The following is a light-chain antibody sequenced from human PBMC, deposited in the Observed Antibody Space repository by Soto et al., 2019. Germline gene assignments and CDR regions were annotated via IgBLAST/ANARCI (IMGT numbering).Light chain of an antibody. CDR2: EGT. Sequence: QSALTQPASVSGSPGQSITISCTGTSSDVGTYNLVSWYQHHPGKAPKLILYEGTKRPSGVSNRFSGSTSGNTASLTISGLQADDQTDYYCCSYARYNTYVFGTGTKLTVL. CDR3: CSYARYNTYV. V-gene: IGLV2-23*01. J-gene: IGLJ1*01. CDR1: SSDVGTYNL.